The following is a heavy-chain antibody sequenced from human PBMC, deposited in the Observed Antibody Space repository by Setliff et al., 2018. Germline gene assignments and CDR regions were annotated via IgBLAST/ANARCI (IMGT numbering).Heavy chain of an antibody. D-gene: IGHD3-16*02. CDR3: ARDPLYRENLSRVFDF. CDR1: GYSFSDSA. V-gene: IGHV1-18*01. CDR2: ISPYTGNT. J-gene: IGHJ3*01. Sequence: ASVKVSCKASGYSFSDSAVNWVRQAPGQGLEWMGWISPYTGNTFYAPQFLGRVTVTTDTSTTTAYMELRSLRSDDTAVYYCARDPLYRENLSRVFDFWGQGTMVTVS.